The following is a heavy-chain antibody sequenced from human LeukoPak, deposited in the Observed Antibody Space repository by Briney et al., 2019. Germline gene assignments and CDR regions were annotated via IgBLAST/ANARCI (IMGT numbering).Heavy chain of an antibody. CDR2: IYYSGST. CDR3: ARENYYDSSGYSVY. V-gene: IGHV4-39*07. D-gene: IGHD3-22*01. CDR1: GGSISSSSYY. J-gene: IGHJ4*02. Sequence: SETLSLTCTVSGGSISSSSYYWGWIRQPPGKGLEWIGSIYYSGSTYYNPSLKSRVTISVDTSKNQFSLKLSSVTAVDTAVYYCARENYYDSSGYSVYWGQGTLVTVSS.